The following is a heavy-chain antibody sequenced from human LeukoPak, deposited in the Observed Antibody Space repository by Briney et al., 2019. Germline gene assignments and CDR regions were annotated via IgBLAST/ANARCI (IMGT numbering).Heavy chain of an antibody. CDR2: ISGSGGST. CDR3: AKGLTMIVVNWFDP. D-gene: IGHD3-22*01. J-gene: IGHJ5*02. CDR1: GFTFSSYA. V-gene: IGHV3-23*01. Sequence: GGSLRLSCAASGFTFSSYAMSWVRQAPGKGLEWVSAISGSGGSTYYADSVKGRFTISRDNSKNTLYPQMNRLRAEDTAVYYCAKGLTMIVVNWFDPWGQGTLVTVSS.